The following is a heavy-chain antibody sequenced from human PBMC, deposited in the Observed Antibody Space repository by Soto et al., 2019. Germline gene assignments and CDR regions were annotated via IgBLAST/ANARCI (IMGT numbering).Heavy chain of an antibody. V-gene: IGHV1-69*01. CDR1: GGTFSSYA. J-gene: IGHJ4*02. D-gene: IGHD3-10*01. CDR3: ARERGYYYGSGSYFDY. Sequence: QVQLVQSGAEVKKPGSSVKVSCKASGGTFSSYAISWVRQAPGQGLEWMGGIIPISGTANYAQKFQGRVTITADEATSTAYMELSSLRSEDTAVYYCARERGYYYGSGSYFDYWGQGTLVTVSS. CDR2: IIPISGTA.